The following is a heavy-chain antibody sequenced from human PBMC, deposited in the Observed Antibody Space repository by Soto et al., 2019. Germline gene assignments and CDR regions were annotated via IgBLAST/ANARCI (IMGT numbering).Heavy chain of an antibody. CDR3: ARGIGEYQLLSRWFDP. CDR1: GFIFSTYV. CDR2: IWYDGNNK. D-gene: IGHD2-2*01. Sequence: GGSLRLSCAASGFIFSTYVMHWVRQAPGKGLEWVALIWYDGNNKFYPDSVKGRFTISRDNSKNTLYVQMHSLRAEDTAVYYCARGIGEYQLLSRWFDPWGQGTLVTVSS. V-gene: IGHV3-33*01. J-gene: IGHJ5*02.